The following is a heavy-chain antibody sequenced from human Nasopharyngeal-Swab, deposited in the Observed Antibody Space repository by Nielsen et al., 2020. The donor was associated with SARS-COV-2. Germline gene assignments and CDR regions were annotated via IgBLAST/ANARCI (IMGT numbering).Heavy chain of an antibody. CDR3: ARDLYYYDSSGYYYDDY. J-gene: IGHJ4*02. D-gene: IGHD3-22*01. Sequence: GGSLRLSCAASGFTFSSYSMNWVRQAPGKGLEWVSSISSSSSYIYYADSVKGRFTISRDNAKNSLYLQMNSLRAEGTAVYYCARDLYYYDSSGYYYDDYWGQGTLVTVSS. V-gene: IGHV3-21*01. CDR2: ISSSSSYI. CDR1: GFTFSSYS.